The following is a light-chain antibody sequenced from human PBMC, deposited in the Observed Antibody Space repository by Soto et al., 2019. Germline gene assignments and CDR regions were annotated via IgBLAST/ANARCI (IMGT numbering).Light chain of an antibody. CDR2: NVN. CDR3: SSYTGITTLGI. Sequence: QSELTQPASVSGSPGQSITISCTGTSRDIGAYNFISWYQQHPGKAPKLLIYNVNDRPTGVSNRFSGSKSGSAASLTISGLQAEDEADYYCSSYTGITTLGIFGGGTQLTVL. J-gene: IGLJ2*01. V-gene: IGLV2-14*01. CDR1: SRDIGAYNF.